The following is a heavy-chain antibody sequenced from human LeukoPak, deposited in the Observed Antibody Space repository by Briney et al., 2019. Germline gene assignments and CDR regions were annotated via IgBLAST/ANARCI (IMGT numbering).Heavy chain of an antibody. D-gene: IGHD2-2*01. CDR2: IYYSGST. CDR3: ARHEYYCSSTSCYYFDY. CDR1: GGSISSSSYY. Sequence: PSETLSLTCTVSGGSISSSSYYWGWIRQPPGKGLEWIGSIYYSGSTYYNPSLKSRVTISVDTSKNQFSLKLSSVTAADTAVYYCARHEYYCSSTSCYYFDYWGQGTLVTVSS. J-gene: IGHJ4*02. V-gene: IGHV4-39*01.